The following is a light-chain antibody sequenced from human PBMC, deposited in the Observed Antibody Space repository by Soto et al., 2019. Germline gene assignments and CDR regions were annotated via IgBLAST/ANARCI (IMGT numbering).Light chain of an antibody. Sequence: EIVLTQSPATLSLSPGERATLSCRASQSVNRFLAWYRKKPGQAPRLLIYDAFNRATGIPPRFSGSGSGTDFTLTISSLEPEDFAVYYCQQRSSWPLTFGGGTKVEIK. V-gene: IGKV3-11*01. CDR1: QSVNRF. CDR3: QQRSSWPLT. J-gene: IGKJ4*01. CDR2: DAF.